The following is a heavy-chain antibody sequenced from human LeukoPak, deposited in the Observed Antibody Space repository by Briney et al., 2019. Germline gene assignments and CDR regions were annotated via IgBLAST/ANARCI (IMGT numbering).Heavy chain of an antibody. CDR1: GFTFSSYW. CDR3: ARAEYGGYYPLDY. V-gene: IGHV3-7*01. J-gene: IGHJ4*02. CDR2: IKQGGSEK. Sequence: GGSLRLSCAASGFTFSSYWMSWVRQAPGKGLEGVANIKQGGSEKYYVVSVKGRFTISRDNAKNSLYLQMNSLRAEDTAVYYCARAEYGGYYPLDYWGQGTLVTVSS. D-gene: IGHD3-22*01.